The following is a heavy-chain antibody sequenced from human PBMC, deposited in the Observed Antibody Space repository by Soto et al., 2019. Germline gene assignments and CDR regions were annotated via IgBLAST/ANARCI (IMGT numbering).Heavy chain of an antibody. CDR1: GGTFSSYA. J-gene: IGHJ1*01. D-gene: IGHD2-21*02. CDR2: IIPIYGTA. Sequence: QVQLVQSGAEVKKPGSSVKVSCKASGGTFSSYAISWVRQAPGQGLEWMGGIIPIYGTANYAQKFQGRVTITANESTSTAYMALSSLRSEDTAVYYCARCDGVDQGDCYSNYDYFQHWGQGTLVTVSS. CDR3: ARCDGVDQGDCYSNYDYFQH. V-gene: IGHV1-69*01.